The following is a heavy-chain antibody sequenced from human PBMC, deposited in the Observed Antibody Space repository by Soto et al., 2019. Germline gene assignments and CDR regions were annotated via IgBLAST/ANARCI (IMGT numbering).Heavy chain of an antibody. CDR2: ISSGSSYI. Sequence: EVQLVESGGGLVKPGGSLRLSCAASGFTFNTYSLHWVRQAPGKGLEWVSSISSGSSYIYYADEVRGRFTISRDNAKNSLFLQMNSLTAEDTAVYYCAKAYSGSSYGGFDAFDVWGQGTTVTVSS. CDR3: AKAYSGSSYGGFDAFDV. CDR1: GFTFNTYS. J-gene: IGHJ3*01. V-gene: IGHV3-21*01. D-gene: IGHD6-13*01.